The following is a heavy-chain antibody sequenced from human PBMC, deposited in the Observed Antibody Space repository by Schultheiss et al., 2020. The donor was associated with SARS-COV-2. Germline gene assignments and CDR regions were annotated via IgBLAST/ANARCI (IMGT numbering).Heavy chain of an antibody. V-gene: IGHV3-72*01. CDR2: IGSKANSYTS. CDR3: AKERDNGDYEFDS. Sequence: GGSLRLSCAASGFMFSNYWMTWVRQAPGKGLEWVGRIGSKANSYTSEYAEAVRGRFTISRDNAKNSLYLQMNSLRPDDTGVFYCAKERDNGDYEFDSWGQGTLVTVSS. D-gene: IGHD4-17*01. CDR1: GFMFSNYW. J-gene: IGHJ4*02.